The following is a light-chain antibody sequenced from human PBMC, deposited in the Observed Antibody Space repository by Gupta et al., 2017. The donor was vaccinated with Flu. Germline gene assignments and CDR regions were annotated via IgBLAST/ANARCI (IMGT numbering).Light chain of an antibody. Sequence: QSALTPPASVSGSPGQSTTLPCTGTSSDVGSYNLVSWYQQHPGKAPKLMIYEGSKRPSGVSNRFSGSKSGNTASLTISGLQAEDEADYYCCSYAGSSTLVFGGGTKLTVL. CDR1: SSDVGSYNL. CDR2: EGS. J-gene: IGLJ3*02. CDR3: CSYAGSSTLV. V-gene: IGLV2-23*01.